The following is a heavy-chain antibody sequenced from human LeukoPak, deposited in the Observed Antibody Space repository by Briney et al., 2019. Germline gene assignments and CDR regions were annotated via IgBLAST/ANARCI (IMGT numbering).Heavy chain of an antibody. Sequence: PSETLSLTCTVSGGSISSYCWSWIRQPPGKGLEWIGYIYYSGSTNYNPSLKSRVTISVDTSKNQFSLKLSSVTAADTAVYYCARFAERFLERALDYWGQGTLVTVSS. D-gene: IGHD3-3*01. J-gene: IGHJ4*02. CDR3: ARFAERFLERALDY. CDR2: IYYSGST. CDR1: GGSISSYC. V-gene: IGHV4-59*01.